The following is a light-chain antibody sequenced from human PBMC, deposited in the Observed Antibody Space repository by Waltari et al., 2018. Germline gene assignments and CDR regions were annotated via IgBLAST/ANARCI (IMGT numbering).Light chain of an antibody. CDR1: QSLVHPAGHTY. J-gene: IGKJ1*01. V-gene: IGKV2-30*02. CDR2: KVS. CDR3: MQATHWPLT. Sequence: DVVMTQSPLSLPVSLGQPASISCRSSQSLVHPAGHTYLNWFQQRPGHSPRRLLYKVSXRDXGVPXRXSGXGSGTXFTLKXSRVEAEDVGIYYCMQATHWPLTFGQGTKVEIK.